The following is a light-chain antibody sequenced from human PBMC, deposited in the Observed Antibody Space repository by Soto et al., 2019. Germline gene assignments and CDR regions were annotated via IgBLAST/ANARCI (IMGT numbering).Light chain of an antibody. Sequence: ALAQPASVSGSPGQSITISCTGTSSDVGSYNLVSWYQQHPGKAPKLMIYEGSKRPSGVSNRFSGSKSGNTASLTISGLQAEDEADYYCCSYAGSSPYVFGTGTKVTVL. CDR1: SSDVGSYNL. V-gene: IGLV2-23*01. J-gene: IGLJ1*01. CDR2: EGS. CDR3: CSYAGSSPYV.